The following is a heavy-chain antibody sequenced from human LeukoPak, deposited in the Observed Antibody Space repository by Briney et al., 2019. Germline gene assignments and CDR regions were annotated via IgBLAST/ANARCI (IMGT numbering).Heavy chain of an antibody. CDR2: ISSSSSSI. D-gene: IGHD4-11*01. V-gene: IGHV3-48*01. CDR1: GFTFTSYW. CDR3: ARDRWDYDYRKYFFDY. J-gene: IGHJ4*02. Sequence: GGSLRLSCSASGFTFTSYWMSWARQAPGKGLEWVSYISSSSSSIQYADSVKGRFTISRDNAKNSQYLQMNSLRAEDTAVYFCARDRWDYDYRKYFFDYWGQGTLVTVSS.